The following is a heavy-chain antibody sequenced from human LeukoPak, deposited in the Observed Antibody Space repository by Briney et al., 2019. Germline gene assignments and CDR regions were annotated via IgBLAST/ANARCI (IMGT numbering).Heavy chain of an antibody. CDR3: ARQRAVAGDLTFDY. J-gene: IGHJ4*02. D-gene: IGHD6-19*01. CDR1: GYTFTSHY. Sequence: ASVKVSCKASGYTFTSHYMHWVRQAPGQGLEWMGIINPSAGSTNYAQRFQGRVTMTRDMSTSTVYMELSGLRSEDTAVYYCARQRAVAGDLTFDYWGQGTLVTVSS. V-gene: IGHV1-46*01. CDR2: INPSAGST.